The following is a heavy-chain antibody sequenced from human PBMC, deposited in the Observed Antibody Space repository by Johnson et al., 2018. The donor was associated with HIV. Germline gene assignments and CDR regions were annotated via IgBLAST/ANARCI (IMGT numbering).Heavy chain of an antibody. D-gene: IGHD5-24*01. V-gene: IGHV3-30*19. Sequence: QVQLVESGGGVVQPGRSLRLACAASGLTFSSFCMHWVRQAPGKGLEWVAVISYDGSNKYYADSVKGRFTISRDNSKNTLYLQMNSLRAEDTAVYYCAREFVGYNGFDIWGQGTMVTVSS. CDR1: GLTFSSFC. CDR2: ISYDGSNK. J-gene: IGHJ3*02. CDR3: AREFVGYNGFDI.